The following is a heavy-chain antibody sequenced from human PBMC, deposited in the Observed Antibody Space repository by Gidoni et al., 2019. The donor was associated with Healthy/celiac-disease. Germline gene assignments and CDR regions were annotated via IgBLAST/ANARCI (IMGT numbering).Heavy chain of an antibody. D-gene: IGHD5-18*01. CDR2: IIPILGIA. CDR1: GGTFSSYA. J-gene: IGHJ4*02. Sequence: QVQLVQSGAEVTKPGSSVKVSCKASGGTFSSYAISWVRQAPGQGLEWMGRIIPILGIANYAQKFQGRVTITADKSTSTAYMELSSLRSEDTAVYYCARDIQEIMDTAAFDYWGQGTLVTVSS. CDR3: ARDIQEIMDTAAFDY. V-gene: IGHV1-69*04.